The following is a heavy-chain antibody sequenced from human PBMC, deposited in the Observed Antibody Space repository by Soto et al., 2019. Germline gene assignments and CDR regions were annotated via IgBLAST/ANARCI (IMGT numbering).Heavy chain of an antibody. V-gene: IGHV1-3*01. Sequence: QVQLVQSGAEVKKPGASVKISCEASGYIFTTYIVHWVRQSPGQRLEWMRWINAGNGDTRYSQNFHDRVTFSRDTTASTAYMGLSRLRSEESAVYFCARDKTNSAGYSMDVWGKGTTVTVFS. CDR3: ARDKTNSAGYSMDV. J-gene: IGHJ6*03. D-gene: IGHD2-8*01. CDR1: GYIFTTYI. CDR2: INAGNGDT.